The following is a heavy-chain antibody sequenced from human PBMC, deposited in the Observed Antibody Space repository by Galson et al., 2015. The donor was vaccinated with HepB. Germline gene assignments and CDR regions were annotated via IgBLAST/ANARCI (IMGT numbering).Heavy chain of an antibody. J-gene: IGHJ4*02. Sequence: SLRLSCAASGFTFSSYGMHWVRQAPGKGLEWVAVISYDGSNKYYADSVKGRFTISRDNSKNTLYLQMNSLRAEDTAVYYCAKDREYQWLVLDLDYWGQGTLVTVSS. CDR2: ISYDGSNK. CDR1: GFTFSSYG. D-gene: IGHD6-19*01. CDR3: AKDREYQWLVLDLDY. V-gene: IGHV3-30*18.